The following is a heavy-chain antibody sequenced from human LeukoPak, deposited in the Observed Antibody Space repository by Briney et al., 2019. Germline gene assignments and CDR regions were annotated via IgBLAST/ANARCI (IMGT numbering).Heavy chain of an antibody. J-gene: IGHJ4*02. CDR3: ARLAWGRLDY. CDR2: IYQSGST. Sequence: PSETLSLTCTVSGGSIRSSNYYWGWIRQPPGKGLEWIGSIYQSGSTYYNPSLKSRVTISVDTSKNQFSLKLSSVTAADTAVYYCARLAWGRLDYWGQGTLVTVSS. CDR1: GGSIRSSNYY. V-gene: IGHV4-39*07. D-gene: IGHD7-27*01.